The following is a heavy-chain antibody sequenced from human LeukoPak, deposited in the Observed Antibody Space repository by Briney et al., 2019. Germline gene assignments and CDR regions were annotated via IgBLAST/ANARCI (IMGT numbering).Heavy chain of an antibody. CDR3: ARDPYSGGYSDYYYYYMDV. J-gene: IGHJ6*03. V-gene: IGHV3-21*01. CDR1: AFTFSNYN. Sequence: PGGSLRLSCAASAFTFSNYNMNWVRQAPGKGLEWVSSITSSGSYIYYADSVKGRFTISRDNAKNSLYLQLNSLRAEDTAVYYCARDPYSGGYSDYYYYYMDVWGKGTTVTVSS. D-gene: IGHD1-26*01. CDR2: ITSSGSYI.